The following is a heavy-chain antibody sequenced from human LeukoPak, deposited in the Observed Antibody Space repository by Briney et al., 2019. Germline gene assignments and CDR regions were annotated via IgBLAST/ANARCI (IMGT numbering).Heavy chain of an antibody. CDR3: ARDLGEHIAARSAFDI. J-gene: IGHJ3*02. Sequence: PSETLSLTCTVSGYSISSGYYWGWIRQPPGKGLEWIGSIYHSGSTYYNPSLKSRVTISVDTSKNQFSLKLSSVTAADTAVYYCARDLGEHIAARSAFDIWGQGTMVTVSS. V-gene: IGHV4-38-2*02. CDR2: IYHSGST. CDR1: GYSISSGYY. D-gene: IGHD6-6*01.